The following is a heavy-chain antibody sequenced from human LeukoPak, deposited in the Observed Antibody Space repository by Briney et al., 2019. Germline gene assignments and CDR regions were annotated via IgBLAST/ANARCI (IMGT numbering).Heavy chain of an antibody. CDR3: ARERGYYYDSSGYYFGWFDP. CDR1: GGSISSYY. J-gene: IGHJ5*02. D-gene: IGHD3-22*01. CDR2: IYTSGST. Sequence: PSETLSLTCTVSGGSISSYYWSWIRQPAGKGLEWIGRIYTSGSTNYNPSLKSRVTMSVDTSKNQFSLKLSSVTAADTAVYYCARERGYYYDSSGYYFGWFDPCGQGTLVTVSS. V-gene: IGHV4-4*07.